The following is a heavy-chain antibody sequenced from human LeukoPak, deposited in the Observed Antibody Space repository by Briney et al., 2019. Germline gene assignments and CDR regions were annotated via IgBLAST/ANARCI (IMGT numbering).Heavy chain of an antibody. Sequence: GGSLRLSCAASGFTFDDYAMSWVRQPPGKGLEWVSVISDSGGSTYYADSVKGRFTISRDNSKNTLYLQMNSLRAEDTAVYYCAKDGVSGWLYYVDYWGQGTLVTVSS. CDR2: ISDSGGST. J-gene: IGHJ4*02. CDR1: GFTFDDYA. D-gene: IGHD6-19*01. V-gene: IGHV3-23*01. CDR3: AKDGVSGWLYYVDY.